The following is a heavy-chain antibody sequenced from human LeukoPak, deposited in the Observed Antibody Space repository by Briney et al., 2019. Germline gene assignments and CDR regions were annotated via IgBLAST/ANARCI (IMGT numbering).Heavy chain of an antibody. J-gene: IGHJ4*02. V-gene: IGHV4/OR15-8*01. CDR2: IHHDGRI. D-gene: IGHD3-16*02. CDR3: ARSHDHLWGNYPDY. Sequence: PSETLSLTCDVSGGSIDSTNWWNWVRQPPGKGLEWIGEIHHDGRINYNPSLKSRVTLLVDKSKNQFSLRLNSVTAADTAMYYCARSHDHLWGNYPDYWGQGTLVTVSS. CDR1: GGSIDSTNW.